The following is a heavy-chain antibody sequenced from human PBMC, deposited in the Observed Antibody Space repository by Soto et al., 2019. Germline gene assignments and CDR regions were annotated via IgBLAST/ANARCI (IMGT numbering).Heavy chain of an antibody. Sequence: SEALSLTCTVSGRSISRDYRSWIRLPAWKVPEWIGRIYTSGSTNYNPSLKSRVTMSVDTSKNQFSLKLSSVTAADTAVYYCASASYDFWSGIVYYYYRMDVWGQGTTVTTSS. V-gene: IGHV4-4*07. CDR3: ASASYDFWSGIVYYYYRMDV. CDR1: GRSISRDY. J-gene: IGHJ6*02. CDR2: IYTSGST. D-gene: IGHD3-3*01.